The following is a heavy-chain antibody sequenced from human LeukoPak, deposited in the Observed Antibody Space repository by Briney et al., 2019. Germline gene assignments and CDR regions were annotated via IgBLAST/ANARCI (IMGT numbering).Heavy chain of an antibody. CDR3: ATVPERRFLEWLPLVY. CDR1: GYTFTGHY. V-gene: IGHV1-2*02. CDR2: INPKNAGT. D-gene: IGHD3-3*01. J-gene: IGHJ4*02. Sequence: ASVKVSCKASGYTFTGHYMHWVRQAPGQGLEWMGWINPKNAGTNYAQKFQGRVTMTRDTSTGTVYMELSRLRSDDTAVYYCATVPERRFLEWLPLVYWGQGTLVTVSS.